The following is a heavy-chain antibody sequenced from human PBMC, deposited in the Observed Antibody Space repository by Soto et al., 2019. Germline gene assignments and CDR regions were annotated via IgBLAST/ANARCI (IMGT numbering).Heavy chain of an antibody. CDR3: ARFDEWFGESIGGANCFDP. V-gene: IGHV1-69*12. Sequence: QVQLVQSGAEVKKPGSSVKVSCKASGGTFSSYAISWVRQAPGQGLEWMGGIIPIFGTANYAQKFQGRVTSTADQLTSTADVELISPRSEDTDVYYFARFDEWFGESIGGANCFDPWGQGTLVTV. CDR2: IIPIFGTA. J-gene: IGHJ5*02. CDR1: GGTFSSYA. D-gene: IGHD3-10*01.